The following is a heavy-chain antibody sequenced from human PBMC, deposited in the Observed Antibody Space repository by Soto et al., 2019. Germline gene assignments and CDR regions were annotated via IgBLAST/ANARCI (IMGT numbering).Heavy chain of an antibody. V-gene: IGHV3-48*02. CDR3: ASEYDYGDLNYYYYGMDV. J-gene: IGHJ6*02. D-gene: IGHD4-17*01. CDR2: ISSSSSTI. Sequence: EVQLVESGGGLVQPGGSLRLSCAASGFTFSSYSMNWVRQAPWKGLEWVSYISSSSSTIYYADSVKGRFTISRDNAKNSLYLQMNSLRDEDTAVYYCASEYDYGDLNYYYYGMDVWGQGTTVTVSS. CDR1: GFTFSSYS.